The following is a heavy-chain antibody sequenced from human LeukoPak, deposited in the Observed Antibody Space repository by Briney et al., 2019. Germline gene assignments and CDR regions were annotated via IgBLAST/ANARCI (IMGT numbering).Heavy chain of an antibody. CDR1: GGSFSGYY. CDR3: ARGPDIVVVPAALPMGDNWFDP. J-gene: IGHJ5*02. V-gene: IGHV4-34*01. D-gene: IGHD2-2*01. Sequence: PSETLSLTCAVYGGSFSGYYWSWIRKPPGKGLEWIGEINHSGSTNYNPSLKSRVTISVDTSKNQFSLKLSSVTAADTAVYYCARGPDIVVVPAALPMGDNWFDPWGQGTLVTVSS. CDR2: INHSGST.